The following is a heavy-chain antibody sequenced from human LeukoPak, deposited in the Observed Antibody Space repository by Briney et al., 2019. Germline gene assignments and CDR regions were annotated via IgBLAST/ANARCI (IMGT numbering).Heavy chain of an antibody. CDR2: IIPIFGTA. CDR3: ARDGQRYYDSSGYYLPPDY. D-gene: IGHD3-22*01. CDR1: GGTFSSYA. V-gene: IGHV1-69*01. Sequence: SVKVSCKASGGTFSSYAISWVRQAPGQGLEWMGGIIPIFGTASYAQKFQGRVTITADESTSTAYMELSSLRSEDTAVYYCARDGQRYYDSSGYYLPPDYWGQGTLVTVSS. J-gene: IGHJ4*02.